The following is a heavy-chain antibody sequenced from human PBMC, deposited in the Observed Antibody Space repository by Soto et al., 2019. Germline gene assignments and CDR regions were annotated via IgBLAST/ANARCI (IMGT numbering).Heavy chain of an antibody. V-gene: IGHV1-3*01. CDR3: ATDCSGGSCYGY. J-gene: IGHJ4*02. Sequence: ASVKVSCKASGYTFTSYAMHWVRQAPGQRLEWMGWVNAGNGNTKYSQKFQGRVTITRDTSASTAYMELSSLRSEDTAVYYCATDCSGGSCYGYWGQGTLVTVSS. D-gene: IGHD2-15*01. CDR2: VNAGNGNT. CDR1: GYTFTSYA.